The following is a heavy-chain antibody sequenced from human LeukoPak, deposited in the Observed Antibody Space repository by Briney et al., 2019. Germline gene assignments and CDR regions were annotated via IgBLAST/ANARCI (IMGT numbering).Heavy chain of an antibody. Sequence: GGSLRLSCAASGFTFSSYAMSWVRQAPGKGLEWVSAISGSGGSTYYADSVKGRLTISRDNAKNSLYLQMNSLRAEDTAVYYCARVRPYDTFDYWGQGTLVTVSS. J-gene: IGHJ4*02. CDR3: ARVRPYDTFDY. CDR1: GFTFSSYA. CDR2: ISGSGGST. V-gene: IGHV3-23*01. D-gene: IGHD3-22*01.